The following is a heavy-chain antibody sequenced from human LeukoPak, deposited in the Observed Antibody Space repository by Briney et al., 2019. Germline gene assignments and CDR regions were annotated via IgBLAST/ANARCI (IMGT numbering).Heavy chain of an antibody. V-gene: IGHV3-23*01. CDR3: AKDSTGDHWYFDL. J-gene: IGHJ2*01. Sequence: GGSLRLSCEASGFTFSTFAMIWVRQPPGKGLEWVSSTFPSGGEIHYADSVRGRFTISRDNSKSTLSLQMNSLRAEDTAVYYCAKDSTGDHWYFDLWGRGTLVTVSS. CDR1: GFTFSTFA. CDR2: TFPSGGEI. D-gene: IGHD7-27*01.